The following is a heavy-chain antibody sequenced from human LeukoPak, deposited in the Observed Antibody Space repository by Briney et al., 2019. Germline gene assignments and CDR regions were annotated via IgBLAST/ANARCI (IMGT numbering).Heavy chain of an antibody. Sequence: SETLSLTCTVSGGSISSGDYYWSWIRQPPGKGLEWIGYIYYSGSTYYNPSLKSRVTISVDTSKNQFSLKLSSVTAADTAVYYCASEQVVVPAAITAGFDPWGQGTLVTVSS. V-gene: IGHV4-30-4*01. CDR1: GGSISSGDYY. CDR3: ASEQVVVPAAITAGFDP. J-gene: IGHJ5*02. CDR2: IYYSGST. D-gene: IGHD2-2*01.